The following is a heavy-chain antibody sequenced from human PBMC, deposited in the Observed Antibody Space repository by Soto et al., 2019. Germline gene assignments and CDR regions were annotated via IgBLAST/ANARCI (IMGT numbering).Heavy chain of an antibody. CDR3: AREKLEEAGAFDI. CDR2: IYYSGST. Sequence: PSETLSLTCTVSGGSISSYYWSWIRQPPGKGLEWIGYIYYSGSTNYNPSLKSRVTISVDTSKNQFSLKLSSVTAADTAVYYCAREKLEEAGAFDIWGQGTMVTV. J-gene: IGHJ3*02. D-gene: IGHD3-3*01. V-gene: IGHV4-59*01. CDR1: GGSISSYY.